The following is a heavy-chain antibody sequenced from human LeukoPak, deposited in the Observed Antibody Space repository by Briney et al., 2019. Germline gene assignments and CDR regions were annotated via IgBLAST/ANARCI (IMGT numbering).Heavy chain of an antibody. J-gene: IGHJ5*02. D-gene: IGHD2-2*01. Sequence: GGSLRLSCAASGFTFSSYWMSWVRQAPGKGLEWVANIKQDGSEKYYVDSVKGRFTISRDNAKNSLYLQMNSLRAEDTAVYCCARGADIVVVPAAGNWFDPWGQGTLVTVSS. CDR2: IKQDGSEK. V-gene: IGHV3-7*01. CDR3: ARGADIVVVPAAGNWFDP. CDR1: GFTFSSYW.